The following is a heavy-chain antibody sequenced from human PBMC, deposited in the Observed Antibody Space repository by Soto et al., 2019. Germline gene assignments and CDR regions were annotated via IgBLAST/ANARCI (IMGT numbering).Heavy chain of an antibody. D-gene: IGHD2-2*01. V-gene: IGHV1-69*12. CDR3: ARERSVGYCITTTCPKPFYYYAMDV. CDR1: GGTFTNYA. J-gene: IGHJ6*02. CDR2: IIPIFGTP. Sequence: QVQLVQSGAEVKKPGSSLKVSCKASGGTFTNYAVSWVRQAPGQGPDWMGGIIPIFGTPDYAQKFQGRVIITADESTRTVSMELNSLSSDDTAVYYCARERSVGYCITTTCPKPFYYYAMDVWGQGTTVTVSS.